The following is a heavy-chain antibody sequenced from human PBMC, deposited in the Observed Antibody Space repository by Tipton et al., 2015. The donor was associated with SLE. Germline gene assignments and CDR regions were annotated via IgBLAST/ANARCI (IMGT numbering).Heavy chain of an antibody. CDR1: GGSISSYY. CDR3: ARHPSRMATIYYYYMDV. Sequence: TLSLTCTVSGGSISSYYWSWIRQPPGKGLEWIGYIHHSGSTNYNPSLQSRVTISRDPSKNQFSLKLSSVTAADTAVYYCARHPSRMATIYYYYMDVWGKGTTVTVSS. D-gene: IGHD5-24*01. V-gene: IGHV4-59*08. J-gene: IGHJ6*03. CDR2: IHHSGST.